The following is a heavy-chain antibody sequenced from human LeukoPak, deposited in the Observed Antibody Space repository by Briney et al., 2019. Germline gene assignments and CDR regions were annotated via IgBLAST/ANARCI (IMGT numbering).Heavy chain of an antibody. CDR3: AKVTTMVRGVRENFDY. CDR1: GFTFSDYY. V-gene: IGHV3-11*04. Sequence: GGSLRLSCAASGFTFSDYYMTWIRQAPGKGLEWISDISYSGTTIYYADSVKGRFTISRDNAKNTLYLQMNSLRAEDTAVYYCAKVTTMVRGVRENFDYWGQGTLDTVSS. D-gene: IGHD3-10*01. CDR2: ISYSGTTI. J-gene: IGHJ4*02.